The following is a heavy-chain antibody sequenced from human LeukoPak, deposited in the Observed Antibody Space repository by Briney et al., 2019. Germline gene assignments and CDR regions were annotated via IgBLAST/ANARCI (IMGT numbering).Heavy chain of an antibody. CDR3: AKSPGPVAGNAEYFQH. V-gene: IGHV3-30*02. Sequence: PGGSLRLSCAASGFTVSSNYMSWVRQAPGKGLEWVAFIRYDGSNKYYADSVKGRFTISRDNSKNTLYLQMNSLRAEDTAVYYCAKSPGPVAGNAEYFQHWGQGTLVTVSS. CDR2: IRYDGSNK. D-gene: IGHD6-19*01. CDR1: GFTVSSNY. J-gene: IGHJ1*01.